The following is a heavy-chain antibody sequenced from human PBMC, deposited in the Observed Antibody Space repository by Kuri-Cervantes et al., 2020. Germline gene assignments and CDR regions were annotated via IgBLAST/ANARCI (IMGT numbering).Heavy chain of an antibody. J-gene: IGHJ4*02. D-gene: IGHD3-16*01. CDR3: ARDFGYQPPDY. CDR2: ISSSSSYI. CDR1: GFTFSSYA. Sequence: GGSLRLSCAASGFTFSSYAMSWVRQAPGKGLEWVSSISSSSSYIYYADSVKGRFTISRDNAKNSLYLQMNSLRAEDTAVYYCARDFGYQPPDYWGQGTLVTVSS. V-gene: IGHV3-21*03.